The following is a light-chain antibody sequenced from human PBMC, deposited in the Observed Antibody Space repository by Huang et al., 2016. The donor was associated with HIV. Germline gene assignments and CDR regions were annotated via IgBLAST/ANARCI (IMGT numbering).Light chain of an antibody. J-gene: IGKJ5*01. Sequence: DIQMTQSPSSLSASVGDSVTITCRASQSISIYLNWYQQKPGKAPKFLIYAASDLQSGVPSRFSGSGSGTDFTLTISSLQPEDFATYYCQQSYNTPLTFGQGTRLEMK. V-gene: IGKV1-39*01. CDR1: QSISIY. CDR3: QQSYNTPLT. CDR2: AAS.